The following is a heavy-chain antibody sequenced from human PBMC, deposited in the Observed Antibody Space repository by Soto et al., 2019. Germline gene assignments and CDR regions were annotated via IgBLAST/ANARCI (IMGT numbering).Heavy chain of an antibody. CDR1: GYSFTTYY. CDR2: IHPATGRT. CDR3: ARVEGSASSAGD. D-gene: IGHD6-6*01. J-gene: IGHJ4*02. Sequence: QVQLVQSGAEVKNPGASVKVSCKASGYSFTTYYIHWVRQAPGQCLEWMGFIHPATGRTKYAQKFQGRVNMTRDTSIKTAYMELNRLTSDDAAMYYCARVEGSASSAGDWGQGTLVTVS. V-gene: IGHV1-2*02.